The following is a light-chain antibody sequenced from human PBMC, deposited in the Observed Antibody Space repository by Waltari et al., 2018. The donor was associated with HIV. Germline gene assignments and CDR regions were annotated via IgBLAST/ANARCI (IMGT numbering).Light chain of an antibody. CDR3: SAWDSSLNGWV. J-gene: IGLJ3*02. CDR1: SNNAGYPG. CDR2: RNN. Sequence: QAGLTQPPSMSTGLGQTAPFPCSAASNNAGYPGVACVQHRQRHPPKLLSHRNNNLPSGISDRFSAFRSADTAFLTISGLQSEDEADYFCSAWDSSLNGWVFGGGTQLTLL. V-gene: IGLV10-54*04.